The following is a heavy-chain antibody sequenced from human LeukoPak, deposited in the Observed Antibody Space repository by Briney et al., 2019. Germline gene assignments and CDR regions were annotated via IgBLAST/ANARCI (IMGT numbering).Heavy chain of an antibody. CDR3: ARGGRGEDIVVVVAATDSDY. D-gene: IGHD2-15*01. J-gene: IGHJ4*02. CDR2: INHSGST. V-gene: IGHV4-34*01. CDR1: GGSFSGYY. Sequence: SETLSLTCAVYGGSFSGYYWSWIRQPPGKGLEWIGEINHSGSTNYNPSLKSRVTISVDTSKNQFSLKLSSVTAADTAVYYCARGGRGEDIVVVVAATDSDYWGQGTLVTVSS.